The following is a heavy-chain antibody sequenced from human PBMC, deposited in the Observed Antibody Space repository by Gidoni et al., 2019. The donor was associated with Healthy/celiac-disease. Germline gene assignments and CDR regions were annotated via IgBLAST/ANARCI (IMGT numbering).Heavy chain of an antibody. CDR1: GFTFSSYA. J-gene: IGHJ6*02. V-gene: IGHV3-30*04. CDR2: ISYDGSNK. Sequence: QVQLVESGGGVVQPGRSLRLSCAASGFTFSSYAMHWVRQAPGKGLEWVAVISYDGSNKYYADSVKGRFTISRDNSKNTLYLQMNSLRAEDTAVYYCARGVTLLLWFGELGGVWGQGTTVTVSS. CDR3: ARGVTLLLWFGELGGV. D-gene: IGHD3-10*01.